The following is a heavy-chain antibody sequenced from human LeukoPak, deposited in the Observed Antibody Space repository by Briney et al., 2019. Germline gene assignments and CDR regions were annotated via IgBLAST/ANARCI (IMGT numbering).Heavy chain of an antibody. CDR2: ISSNGGST. J-gene: IGHJ4*02. CDR1: GFTFSSYA. Sequence: GGSLRLSCSASGFTFSSYAMHWVRQAPGKGLEYVSAISSNGGSTYYADSVKGRITISRDNSKNTLYLQMSSLRAEDTAVYYCVKEVTYYYGSGSYFDYWGQGTLVTVSS. V-gene: IGHV3-64D*06. CDR3: VKEVTYYYGSGSYFDY. D-gene: IGHD3-10*01.